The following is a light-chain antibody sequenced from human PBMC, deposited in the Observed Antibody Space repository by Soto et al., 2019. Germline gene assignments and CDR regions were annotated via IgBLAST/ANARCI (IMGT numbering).Light chain of an antibody. Sequence: QFALTQPASVSGSPGQSITISCTGTSSDVGSYNLVSWYQHHPGKAPKLLIFEGSKRPSGVSYRFSGSKSGNTASLTISGLQAEDEADYHCCSYGGFSTFVLFGGGTQLTVL. CDR3: CSYGGFSTFVL. J-gene: IGLJ2*01. CDR1: SSDVGSYNL. V-gene: IGLV2-23*03. CDR2: EGS.